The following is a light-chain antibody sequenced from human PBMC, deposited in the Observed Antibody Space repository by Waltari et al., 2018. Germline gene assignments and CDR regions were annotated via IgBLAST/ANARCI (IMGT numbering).Light chain of an antibody. Sequence: QSALTQPASVSGSPRQSTTLSRPGTRSDAGAYHHVSWYQQHPGKAPKLMIYDVSKRPSGVSNRFSGSKSGKTASLTISGLQAEDEADYYCSSYTSSSTYVFGTGTKVTVL. CDR1: RSDAGAYHH. J-gene: IGLJ1*01. V-gene: IGLV2-14*01. CDR2: DVS. CDR3: SSYTSSSTYV.